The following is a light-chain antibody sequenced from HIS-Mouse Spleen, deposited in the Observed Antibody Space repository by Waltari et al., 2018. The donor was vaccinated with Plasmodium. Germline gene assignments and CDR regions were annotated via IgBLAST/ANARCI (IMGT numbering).Light chain of an antibody. CDR1: QSVSSN. CDR3: QQYNNWSFT. V-gene: IGKV3-15*01. CDR2: GAS. J-gene: IGKJ3*01. Sequence: EIVMTQSPATLSVSPVARAPLSCSASQSVSSNLAWYQQKPGQAPRLLIYGASTRATGIPARFSGSGSGTEFTLTISSLQSEDFAVYYCQQYNNWSFTFGPGTKVDIK.